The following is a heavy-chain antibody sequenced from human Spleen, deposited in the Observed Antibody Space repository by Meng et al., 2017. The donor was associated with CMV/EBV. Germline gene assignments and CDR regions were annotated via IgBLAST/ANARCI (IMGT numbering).Heavy chain of an antibody. CDR2: INPNSGGT. V-gene: IGHV1-2*02. CDR1: GYTFTGYY. J-gene: IGHJ5*02. D-gene: IGHD3-9*01. Sequence: ASVKVSCKASGYTFTGYYMHWVRQAPGQGLEWMGWINPNSGGTNYAQKFQGRVTMTRDTSISTAYMELSRLRSDDTAVYYCAGTDYDILTGYYEGFDPWGQGTLVTVS. CDR3: AGTDYDILTGYYEGFDP.